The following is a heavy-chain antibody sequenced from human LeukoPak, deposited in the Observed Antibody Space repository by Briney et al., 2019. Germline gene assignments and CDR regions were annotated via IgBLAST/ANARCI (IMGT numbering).Heavy chain of an antibody. V-gene: IGHV1-46*01. Sequence: ASVKVSCKASGYTFTSYYMHWVRQAPGQGLEWMGIINPSGGSTTYTQKFQGRVTMTRDTSTSTVYMELSRLTSEDTAVYYCARDSLPHYYTSGSQNPADYWGQGTLVTVSS. CDR1: GYTFTSYY. CDR3: ARDSLPHYYTSGSQNPADY. J-gene: IGHJ4*02. D-gene: IGHD3-10*01. CDR2: INPSGGST.